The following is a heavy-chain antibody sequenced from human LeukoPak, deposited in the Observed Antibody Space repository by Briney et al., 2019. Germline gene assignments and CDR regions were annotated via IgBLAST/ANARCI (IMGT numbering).Heavy chain of an antibody. V-gene: IGHV1-3*01. D-gene: IGHD4-17*01. CDR1: GYTFTSYA. Sequence: ASVKVSCKASGYTFTSYAMHWVRQAPGQRLEWMGWINAGNGNTKYSQKFQGRVTITRDTSASTAYMELSSLRSEDTAVYYCARDLPPSDYGDYLLQSGGMDVWGQGTTVTVSS. J-gene: IGHJ6*02. CDR3: ARDLPPSDYGDYLLQSGGMDV. CDR2: INAGNGNT.